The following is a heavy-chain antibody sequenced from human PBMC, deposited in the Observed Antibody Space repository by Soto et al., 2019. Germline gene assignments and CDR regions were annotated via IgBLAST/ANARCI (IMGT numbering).Heavy chain of an antibody. J-gene: IGHJ6*02. V-gene: IGHV3-23*01. CDR1: GFTFSSYA. Sequence: EVQLLESGGGLVQPGGSLRLSCAASGFTFSSYAMSWVRQAPGKGLEWVSTISGSGGSTYYADSVTGRFTISRDNYKNTLYVQMTSLRAEDTAVYYCAKDSTRWELSVLDYSGMDVWGQGNTVSVSS. CDR2: ISGSGGST. D-gene: IGHD1-26*01. CDR3: AKDSTRWELSVLDYSGMDV.